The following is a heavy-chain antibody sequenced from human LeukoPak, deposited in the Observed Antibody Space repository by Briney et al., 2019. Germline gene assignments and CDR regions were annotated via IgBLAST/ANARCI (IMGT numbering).Heavy chain of an antibody. V-gene: IGHV1-8*01. CDR1: GYTFTSYD. Sequence: ASVKVSCMASGYTFTSYDINWVRQATGQGLEWMGWMNPNSGNTGYAQKFQGRVTMTRNTSISTAYMELSSLRSEDTAVYYCASGYCSGGSCYFDYWGQGTLVTVSS. CDR3: ASGYCSGGSCYFDY. J-gene: IGHJ4*02. D-gene: IGHD2-15*01. CDR2: MNPNSGNT.